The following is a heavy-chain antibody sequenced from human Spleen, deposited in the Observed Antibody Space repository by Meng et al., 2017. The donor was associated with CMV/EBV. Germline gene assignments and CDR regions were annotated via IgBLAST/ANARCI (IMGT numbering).Heavy chain of an antibody. CDR2: ITSSSTSK. CDR1: GFTFSSYS. J-gene: IGHJ4*02. V-gene: IGHV3-21*01. Sequence: GGSLRLSCAPSGFTFSSYSFNWIRQAPGKGLEWVSSITSSSTSKYYADSVRGRFTISRDNAKNSLYLQMNSLAVEDTAVYYCARESSPIPFGYWGQGTLVTVSS. CDR3: ARESSPIPFGY. D-gene: IGHD3-10*01.